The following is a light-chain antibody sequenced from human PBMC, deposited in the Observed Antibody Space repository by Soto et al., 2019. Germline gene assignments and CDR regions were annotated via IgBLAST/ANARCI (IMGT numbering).Light chain of an antibody. CDR2: DTS. CDR1: QSVNNNY. Sequence: EIVLMQSPGTLSLSPGEGATLSCRASQSVNNNYLAWYQQRPGQAPPVLIFDTSRRATVVPDRFSGSGSGTDFTLRISRVEPDDFAVYYCQQYGSSQFTFGPGTKVNIK. CDR3: QQYGSSQFT. V-gene: IGKV3-20*01. J-gene: IGKJ3*01.